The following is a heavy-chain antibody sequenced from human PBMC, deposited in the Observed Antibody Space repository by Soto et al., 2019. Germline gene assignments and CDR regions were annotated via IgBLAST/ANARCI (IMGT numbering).Heavy chain of an antibody. V-gene: IGHV4-30-4*01. CDR1: GGSISSGDYY. Sequence: QVQLQESGPGLVKPSQTLSLTCTVSGGSISSGDYYWSWIRQPPGKGLEWIGYIYYSGSTYYNPSLTSRVTISVDTSKNQLSLKLSSVTAADTAVYYCARVGEMAAMVDYWGQGTLVTVSS. CDR2: IYYSGST. D-gene: IGHD2-2*01. CDR3: ARVGEMAAMVDY. J-gene: IGHJ4*02.